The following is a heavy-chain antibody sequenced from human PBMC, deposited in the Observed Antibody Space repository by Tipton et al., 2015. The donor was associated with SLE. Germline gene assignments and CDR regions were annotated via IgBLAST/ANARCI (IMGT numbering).Heavy chain of an antibody. D-gene: IGHD4-23*01. J-gene: IGHJ4*02. V-gene: IGHV3-48*03. Sequence: SLRLSCAASGFTFSSYEMNWVRQAPGKGLEWVSYISSSGSTIYYADSVKVRFTISRDNAKNSLYLQMNSLRAEDTAVYYCASRVVTAFDYWGQGTLVTVSS. CDR3: ASRVVTAFDY. CDR1: GFTFSSYE. CDR2: ISSSGSTI.